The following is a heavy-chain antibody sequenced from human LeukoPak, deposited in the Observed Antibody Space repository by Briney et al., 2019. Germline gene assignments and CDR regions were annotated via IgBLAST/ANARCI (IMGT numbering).Heavy chain of an antibody. CDR3: ARDLHYYVAMDV. Sequence: GRSLRLSCAASGFTFSSYGMHWVRQAPGKGLEWVAVIWYDGSNKYYADSVKGRFAISRDNSKSMLFLQLNSLRAEDTALYYCARDLHYYVAMDVWGQGTTVTVSS. CDR1: GFTFSSYG. D-gene: IGHD3-10*02. J-gene: IGHJ6*02. CDR2: IWYDGSNK. V-gene: IGHV3-33*01.